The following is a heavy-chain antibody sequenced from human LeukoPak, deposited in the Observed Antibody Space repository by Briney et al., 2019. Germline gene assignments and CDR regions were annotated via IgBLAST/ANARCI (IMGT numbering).Heavy chain of an antibody. V-gene: IGHV1-69*13. CDR3: ARALSTTDAFDI. Sequence: GASVKVSCKASGGTFSSYAISWVRQAPGQGLEWVGGIIPIFGTANYAQKFQGRVMITADESTSTAYMELSSLRSEDTAVYYCARALSTTDAFDIWGQGTMVTVSS. J-gene: IGHJ3*02. CDR2: IIPIFGTA. CDR1: GGTFSSYA. D-gene: IGHD4-11*01.